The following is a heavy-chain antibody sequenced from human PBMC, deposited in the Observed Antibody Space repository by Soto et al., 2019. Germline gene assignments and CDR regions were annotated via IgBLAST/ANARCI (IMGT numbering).Heavy chain of an antibody. CDR1: GGSISSYY. CDR3: ARDRYFDWLFSSGYYYGMDV. Sequence: SETLSLTCTVSGGSISSYYWSWIRQPPGKGLEWIGYIYYSGSTNYNPSLKSRVTISVDTSKNQFSLKLSSVTAADTAVYYCARDRYFDWLFSSGYYYGMDVWGQGTTVTVS. D-gene: IGHD3-9*01. J-gene: IGHJ6*02. CDR2: IYYSGST. V-gene: IGHV4-59*01.